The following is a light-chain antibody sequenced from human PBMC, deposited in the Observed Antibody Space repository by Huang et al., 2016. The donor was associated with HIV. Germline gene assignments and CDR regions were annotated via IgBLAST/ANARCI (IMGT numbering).Light chain of an antibody. CDR1: QDISNS. CDR2: DAS. J-gene: IGKJ5*01. V-gene: IGKV1-33*01. CDR3: QQYDSLPIT. Sequence: DIQITHSPSSLSASVGDRVTITCQASQDISNSLTGYQQKAGKAPKLLIYDASNVETGVPSRFSGSGYGTNFTVTISSLQPDDFASYYCQQYDSLPITFGQGTRLEIK.